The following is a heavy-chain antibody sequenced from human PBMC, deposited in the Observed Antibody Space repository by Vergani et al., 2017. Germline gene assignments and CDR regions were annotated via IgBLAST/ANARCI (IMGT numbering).Heavy chain of an antibody. D-gene: IGHD6-13*01. CDR1: GFTFSNAW. V-gene: IGHV3-23*04. CDR2: ISGSGGST. CDR3: AKDRGSSWYSDY. J-gene: IGHJ4*02. Sequence: EVQLVESGGGLVKPGGSLRLSCAASGFTFSNAWMSWVRQAPGKGLEWVSAISGSGGSTYYADSVKGRFTISRDNSKNTLYLQMNSLRAEDTAVYYCAKDRGSSWYSDYWGQGTLVTVSS.